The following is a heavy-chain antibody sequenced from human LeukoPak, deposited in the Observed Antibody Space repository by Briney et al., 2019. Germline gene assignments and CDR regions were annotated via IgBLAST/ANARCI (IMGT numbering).Heavy chain of an antibody. D-gene: IGHD1-26*01. CDR1: GGPISSHY. J-gene: IGHJ3*02. Sequence: SETLSLTCTVSGGPISSHYWSWIRQPAGKGLEWIGRIYTSGSANYNPSLKSRVTMSVDTSKNHFSLKLSSVTAADTAVYYCARGIGRRTFDIWGQGTMVTVSS. CDR2: IYTSGSA. V-gene: IGHV4-4*07. CDR3: ARGIGRRTFDI.